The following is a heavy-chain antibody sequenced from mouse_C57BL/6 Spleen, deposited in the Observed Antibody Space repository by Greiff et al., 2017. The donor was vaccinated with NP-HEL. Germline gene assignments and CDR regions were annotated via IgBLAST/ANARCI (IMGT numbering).Heavy chain of an antibody. Sequence: EVKLVESGGGLVQPGGSLSLSCAASGFTFTDYYMSWVRQPPGKALEWLGFIRNKANGYTTEYNASVKGRFTISRDNSQSIIYLQMNALRAEDSATFYCASLYDYGAMDYWGQGTSVTVSS. CDR3: ASLYDYGAMDY. CDR2: IRNKANGYTT. CDR1: GFTFTDYY. J-gene: IGHJ4*01. D-gene: IGHD2-4*01. V-gene: IGHV7-3*01.